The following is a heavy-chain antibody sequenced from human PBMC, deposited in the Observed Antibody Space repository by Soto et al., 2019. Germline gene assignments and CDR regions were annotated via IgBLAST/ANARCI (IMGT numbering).Heavy chain of an antibody. D-gene: IGHD2-2*01. Sequence: EVQLVESGGGLVKPGGSLRLSCAASGFTFSSYSMNWVRQAPGKGLEWVSSISSSSSYIYYADSVKGRFTISRDNAKNSLYLQMTSLRAEDTAVYYCARAESVVVVPAAMTGTYYYYGMDVWGQGTTVTVSS. J-gene: IGHJ6*02. V-gene: IGHV3-21*01. CDR1: GFTFSSYS. CDR2: ISSSSSYI. CDR3: ARAESVVVVPAAMTGTYYYYGMDV.